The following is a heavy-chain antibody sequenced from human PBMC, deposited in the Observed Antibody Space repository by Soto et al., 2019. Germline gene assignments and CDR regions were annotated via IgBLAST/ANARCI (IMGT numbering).Heavy chain of an antibody. CDR1: GFTFSSYW. CDR3: ARVTQGPEISFDY. D-gene: IGHD2-15*01. V-gene: IGHV3-7*01. Sequence: GGSLRLSCAASGFTFSSYWMSWVRQAPGKGLEWVANIKQDGSEKYYVDSVKGRFTISRDNAKNSLYLQMNSLRAEDTAVYYCARVTQGPEISFDYWGQGTLVTVSS. CDR2: IKQDGSEK. J-gene: IGHJ4*02.